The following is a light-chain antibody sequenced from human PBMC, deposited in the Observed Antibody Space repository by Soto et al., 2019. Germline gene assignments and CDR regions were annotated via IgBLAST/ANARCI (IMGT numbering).Light chain of an antibody. Sequence: EIELTQSPGTLSLSPGERATLSCRASQTVSSNFLAWYQQKPGQAPRLLIYGASTRATGIPDRFSGSGSGTDFTLTISRLEPEDFAMYYCQQYGSSPQTFGGGTKVEAK. J-gene: IGKJ4*01. CDR2: GAS. CDR1: QTVSSNF. V-gene: IGKV3-20*01. CDR3: QQYGSSPQT.